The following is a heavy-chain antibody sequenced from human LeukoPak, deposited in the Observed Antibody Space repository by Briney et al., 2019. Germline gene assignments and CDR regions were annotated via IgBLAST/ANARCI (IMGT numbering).Heavy chain of an antibody. D-gene: IGHD3-10*01. CDR2: ISWNSGSI. Sequence: PGGSLRLSCAASGFTFDDYATHWVRQAPGKGLEWVSGISWNSGSIGYADSVKGRFTISRDNAKNSLYLQMNSLRAEDTALYYCAKEGTYYYGSGSLDYWGQGTLVTVSS. CDR1: GFTFDDYA. J-gene: IGHJ4*02. CDR3: AKEGTYYYGSGSLDY. V-gene: IGHV3-9*01.